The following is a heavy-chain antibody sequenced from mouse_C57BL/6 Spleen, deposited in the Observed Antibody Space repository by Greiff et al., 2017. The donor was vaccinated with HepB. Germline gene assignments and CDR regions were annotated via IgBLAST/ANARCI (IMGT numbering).Heavy chain of an antibody. D-gene: IGHD2-4*01. CDR2: ISSGSSTI. V-gene: IGHV5-17*01. CDR1: GFTFSDYG. J-gene: IGHJ3*01. CDR3: ARRGDYEGWFAY. Sequence: EVKLVESGGGLVKPGGSLKLSCAASGFTFSDYGMHWVRQAPEKGLEWVAYISSGSSTIYYADTVKGRFTISRDNAKNTLFLQMTSLRSEDTAMDYCARRGDYEGWFAYWGQGTLVTVSA.